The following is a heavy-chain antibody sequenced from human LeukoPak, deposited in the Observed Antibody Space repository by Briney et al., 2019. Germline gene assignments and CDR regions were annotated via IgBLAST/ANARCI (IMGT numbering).Heavy chain of an antibody. J-gene: IGHJ4*02. V-gene: IGHV3-30-3*02. Sequence: GGSLRLSCAASGFTFSSYAMHWVRQAPGKGLEWVAVISYDGSNKYYADSVKGRFTISRDNSKNTLYLQVNSLRAEDTAVYYCAKLRIAVAGSHDYWGQGTLVTVSS. CDR2: ISYDGSNK. CDR3: AKLRIAVAGSHDY. CDR1: GFTFSSYA. D-gene: IGHD6-19*01.